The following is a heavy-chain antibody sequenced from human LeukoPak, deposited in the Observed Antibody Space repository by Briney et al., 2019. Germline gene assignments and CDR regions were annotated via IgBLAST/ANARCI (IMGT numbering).Heavy chain of an antibody. V-gene: IGHV1-2*06. CDR2: INPNSGGT. Sequence: ASVKVSCKASGYTFTGYYMHWVRQAPGQGFEWMGRINPNSGGTNYAQKFQGRVTMTRDTSISTAYMELSRLRSDDTAVYYCARDRARSYYDSSGYYYVISDAFDIWGQGTMVTVSS. D-gene: IGHD3-22*01. CDR1: GYTFTGYY. CDR3: ARDRARSYYDSSGYYYVISDAFDI. J-gene: IGHJ3*02.